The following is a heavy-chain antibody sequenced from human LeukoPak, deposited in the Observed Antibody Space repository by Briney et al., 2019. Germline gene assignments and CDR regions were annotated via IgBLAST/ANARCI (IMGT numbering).Heavy chain of an antibody. V-gene: IGHV4-59*08. CDR3: ARRRSSYFDY. Sequence: SETLSLTCTVSGGSISSYYWSWLRQPAGKGLEWIGYIYYSGSTNYNPSLKSRVTISVDTSKNQFSLKLSSVTAADTAVYYCARRRSSYFDYWGQGTLVTVSS. D-gene: IGHD6-13*01. CDR2: IYYSGST. J-gene: IGHJ4*02. CDR1: GGSISSYY.